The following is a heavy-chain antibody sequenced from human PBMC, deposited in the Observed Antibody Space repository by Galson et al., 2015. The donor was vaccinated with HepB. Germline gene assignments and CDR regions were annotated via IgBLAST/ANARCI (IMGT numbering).Heavy chain of an antibody. V-gene: IGHV3-9*01. J-gene: IGHJ6*02. D-gene: IGHD2-15*01. CDR2: IYWNSARL. CDR1: GSTLKDYA. Sequence: SMRLSCAASGSTLKDYATHWGRQAPGKGLEWVSGIYWNSARLGYADSVKGRFTTSRENARNSLYLQMNRLRPEDTAFYYCTKDLTPGVADVCGQGTTVTVSS. CDR3: TKDLTPGVADV.